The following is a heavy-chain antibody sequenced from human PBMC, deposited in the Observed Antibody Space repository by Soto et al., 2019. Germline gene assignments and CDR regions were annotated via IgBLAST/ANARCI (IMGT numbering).Heavy chain of an antibody. CDR2: IYYSGST. Sequence: SETLSLTCTVSGGSISSGDYYWSWIRQPPGKGLEWIGYIYYSGSTYYNPSLKSRVTISVDTSKNQFSLKLSSVTAADTAVCYCARAGGGDSSWYLFYYYGMDVWGQGTTVTVSS. CDR3: ARAGGGDSSWYLFYYYGMDV. CDR1: GGSISSGDYY. D-gene: IGHD6-13*01. J-gene: IGHJ6*02. V-gene: IGHV4-30-4*01.